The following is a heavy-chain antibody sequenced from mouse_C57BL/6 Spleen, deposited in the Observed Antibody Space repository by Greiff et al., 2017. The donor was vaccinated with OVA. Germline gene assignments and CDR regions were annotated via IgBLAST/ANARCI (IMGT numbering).Heavy chain of an antibody. CDR2: IDPSDSYT. J-gene: IGHJ2*01. D-gene: IGHD4-1*01. Sequence: VQLQQPGAELVKPGASVKLSCKASGYTFTSYWMQWVKQRPGQGLEWIGEIDPSDSYTNYNQKFKGKATLTVDTSSSTAYMQLSSLTSEDSAVYYCATMPLTGFYYFDYWGQGTTLTVSS. CDR3: ATMPLTGFYYFDY. CDR1: GYTFTSYW. V-gene: IGHV1-50*01.